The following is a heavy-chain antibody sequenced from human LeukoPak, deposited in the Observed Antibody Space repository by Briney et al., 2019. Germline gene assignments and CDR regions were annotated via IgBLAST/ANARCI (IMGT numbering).Heavy chain of an antibody. D-gene: IGHD4-17*01. CDR1: GGSFSGYY. Sequence: SETLSLTCAVYGGSFSGYYWSWIRQPPGKGLEWIGEINHSGSTNYNPSLKSRVTISVDTSKNQFSLKLSSVTAADTAVYYCARGRGYGDYYLVYWGQGTPVTVSS. J-gene: IGHJ4*02. CDR3: ARGRGYGDYYLVY. V-gene: IGHV4-34*01. CDR2: INHSGST.